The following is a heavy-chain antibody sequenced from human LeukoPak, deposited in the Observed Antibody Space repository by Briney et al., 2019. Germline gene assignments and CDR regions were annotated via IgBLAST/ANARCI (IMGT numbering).Heavy chain of an antibody. Sequence: GGSLRLSCAATGFTFSSYEMNWVRQAPGKELEWVSYISSSGSTIYYADSVKGRFTISRDNAKNSLYLQMNSLRAEDTAVYYCAELGITMIGGVWGKGTTVTISS. V-gene: IGHV3-48*03. J-gene: IGHJ6*04. D-gene: IGHD3-10*02. CDR1: GFTFSSYE. CDR3: AELGITMIGGV. CDR2: ISSSGSTI.